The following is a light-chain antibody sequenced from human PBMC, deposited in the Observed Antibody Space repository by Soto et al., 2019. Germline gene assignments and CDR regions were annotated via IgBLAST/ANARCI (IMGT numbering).Light chain of an antibody. V-gene: IGKV3D-15*01. J-gene: IGKJ4*01. CDR2: GAS. Sequence: EIVMTQSPATLSVSPGERATLSCRASQSVSSNLAWYQQKPGQAPRLLIYGASIRATGIPARFSGSGSGTEFTLTISSLQSEDFAVYYCQQYNNWPPLTFGGGTKVDNK. CDR3: QQYNNWPPLT. CDR1: QSVSSN.